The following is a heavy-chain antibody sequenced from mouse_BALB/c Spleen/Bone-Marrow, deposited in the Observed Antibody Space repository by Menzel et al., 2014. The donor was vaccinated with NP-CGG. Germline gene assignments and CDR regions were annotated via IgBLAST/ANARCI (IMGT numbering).Heavy chain of an antibody. CDR3: ARDREYGYYYAMDY. CDR1: GFSLTSYG. Sequence: VQLVESGPGLVAPSQRLSITCTVSGFSLTSYGVHWVRQPPGKGLEWLGVIWAGGSTNYNSALMSRLSISKDNSKSQIFLKMNSLQTDDTAMYYCARDREYGYYYAMDYWGQGTSVTVSS. CDR2: IWAGGST. J-gene: IGHJ4*01. D-gene: IGHD2-2*01. V-gene: IGHV2-9*02.